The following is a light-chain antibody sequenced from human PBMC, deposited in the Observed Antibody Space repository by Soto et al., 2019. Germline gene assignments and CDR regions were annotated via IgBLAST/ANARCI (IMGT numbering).Light chain of an antibody. CDR3: T. Sequence: DIQMTQSPSTLSASVGDRVTITCRASQSISSWLAWYQQKPGKAPKLLIYKASSLESGVPSRFSGSGSGTEFTLTISSLQPDDFATYAWTFGQGTKVEIK. J-gene: IGKJ1*01. CDR1: QSISSW. CDR2: KAS. V-gene: IGKV1-5*03.